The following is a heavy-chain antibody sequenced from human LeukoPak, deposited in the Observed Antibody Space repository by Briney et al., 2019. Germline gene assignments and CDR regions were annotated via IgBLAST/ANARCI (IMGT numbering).Heavy chain of an antibody. Sequence: SETLSLTCTVSGGSISSSSYYGGWIPQPPGKGLEWIGSIYYSGSTYYNPSLKSRVTISVDTSKNQFSLKLSSVTAADTAVYYCARRGGYSGYGPFDYWGQGTLVTVSS. D-gene: IGHD5-12*01. J-gene: IGHJ4*02. CDR3: ARRGGYSGYGPFDY. V-gene: IGHV4-39*01. CDR1: GGSISSSSYY. CDR2: IYYSGST.